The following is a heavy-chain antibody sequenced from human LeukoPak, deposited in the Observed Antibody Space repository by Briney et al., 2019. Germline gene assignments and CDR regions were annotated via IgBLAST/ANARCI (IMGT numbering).Heavy chain of an antibody. CDR3: ARVIRPAGAYYYGSGSHLFDY. CDR2: IIPIFGTA. J-gene: IGHJ4*02. CDR1: GGTFSSYA. V-gene: IGHV1-69*06. Sequence: ASVKVSCKASGGTFSSYAISWVRQAPGQGLEWMGGIIPIFGTANYAQKFQGRVTITADKSTSTAYMELSSLRSEDTAVYYCARVIRPAGAYYYGSGSHLFDYWGQGTLVTVSS. D-gene: IGHD3-10*01.